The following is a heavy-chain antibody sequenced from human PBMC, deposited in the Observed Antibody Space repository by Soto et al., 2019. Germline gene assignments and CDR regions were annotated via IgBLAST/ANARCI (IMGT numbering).Heavy chain of an antibody. CDR3: ARRQQLFDY. V-gene: IGHV4-38-2*01. CDR1: GYSISSGYY. CDR2: IYHSGST. Sequence: PSETLSLTCAVSGYSISSGYYWGWIRQPPGKGLEWIGSIYHSGSTYYNPSLKSRVTISVDTSKNQFSLKLSSVTAADTAVYYCARRQQLFDYWRQGTLGTVSS. J-gene: IGHJ4*02. D-gene: IGHD6-13*01.